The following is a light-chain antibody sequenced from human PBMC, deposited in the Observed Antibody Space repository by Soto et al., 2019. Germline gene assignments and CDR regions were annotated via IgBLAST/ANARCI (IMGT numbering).Light chain of an antibody. CDR3: ASFRGRSILV. CDR2: EVN. Sequence: QSVLTQPASVSGSPGQSVTISCTGPRSDIGDSNFISWYQHSPGKAPRLLIYEVNNRPSGVSKRFSGSKAGNTASLTISGLLDDEDADYFCASFRGRSILVFGSGTKVT. CDR1: RSDIGDSNF. V-gene: IGLV2-14*01. J-gene: IGLJ1*01.